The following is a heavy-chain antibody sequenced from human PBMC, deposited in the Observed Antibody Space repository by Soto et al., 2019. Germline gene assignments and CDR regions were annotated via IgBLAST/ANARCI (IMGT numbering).Heavy chain of an antibody. CDR1: GFTFSSYG. CDR3: ARDRYGDYSLDS. V-gene: IGHV3-20*04. CDR2: INWNGGST. Sequence: GSLRLSCAASGFTFSSYGMSWVRQAPGKGLEWVSGINWNGGSTGYADSVKGRFTISRDNAKNSLYLQMNSLRAEDTALYYCARDRYGDYSLDSWGQGTLVTVSS. D-gene: IGHD4-17*01. J-gene: IGHJ4*02.